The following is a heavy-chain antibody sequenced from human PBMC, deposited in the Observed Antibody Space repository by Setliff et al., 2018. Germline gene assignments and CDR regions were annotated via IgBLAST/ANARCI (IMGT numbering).Heavy chain of an antibody. V-gene: IGHV4-34*01. J-gene: IGHJ5*02. D-gene: IGHD5-18*01. CDR2: INHSGST. CDR3: AREWGQLRYRYGPNWFDP. CDR1: GGSFSGYF. Sequence: SETLSLTCAVYGGSFSGYFWSWIRQPPGKGLGWIGEINHSGSTNYNPSLKSRVTISVYTSKHQFSLTLSSVTAADTALYYCAREWGQLRYRYGPNWFDPWGQGTLVTVSS.